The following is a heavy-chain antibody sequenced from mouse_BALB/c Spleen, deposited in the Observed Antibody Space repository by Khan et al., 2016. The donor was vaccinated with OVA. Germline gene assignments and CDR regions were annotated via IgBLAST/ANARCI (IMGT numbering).Heavy chain of an antibody. V-gene: IGHV2-6-1*01. J-gene: IGHJ4*01. CDR2: IWSDGST. Sequence: QVQLKQSGPGLVAPSQSLSITCTISGFSLNNYGVHWVRQPPGKGLEWLVVIWSDGSTAYNSALNSRLSISKDNSKSQVFLKMNSLQTDDTAMYYCARQPYYHYYIMDYWVQGTSVTVSS. CDR1: GFSLNNYG. D-gene: IGHD2-10*01. CDR3: ARQPYYHYYIMDY.